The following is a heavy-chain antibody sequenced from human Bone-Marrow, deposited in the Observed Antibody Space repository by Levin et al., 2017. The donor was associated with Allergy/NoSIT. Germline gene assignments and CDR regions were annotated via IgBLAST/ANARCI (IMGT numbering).Heavy chain of an antibody. D-gene: IGHD1-1*01. Sequence: RASVKVSCKSSGYIFTTRYMHWMRQAPGQGLEWIGRISPSGTIYPQKFQGRVTLTRDRSTSTDYMELVSLRADDTAVYYCATDGGAWNFDDWGQGTLIIVSS. CDR3: ATDGGAWNFDD. V-gene: IGHV1-46*01. CDR1: GYIFTTRY. J-gene: IGHJ4*02. CDR2: ISPSGT.